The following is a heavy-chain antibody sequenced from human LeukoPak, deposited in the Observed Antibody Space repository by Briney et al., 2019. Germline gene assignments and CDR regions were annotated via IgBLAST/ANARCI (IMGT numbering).Heavy chain of an antibody. V-gene: IGHV3-53*05. J-gene: IGHJ5*02. Sequence: GGSLRLSCAASGFTVSNNYMSWVRQAPGKGLEWVSVIYSGGSTYYADSVKGRFTISRDNSKNTLYLQMNSLRVEDTAVYYCARDRHNGRFDPWGQGTLVTVSS. CDR3: ARDRHNGRFDP. D-gene: IGHD2-8*01. CDR1: GFTVSNNY. CDR2: IYSGGST.